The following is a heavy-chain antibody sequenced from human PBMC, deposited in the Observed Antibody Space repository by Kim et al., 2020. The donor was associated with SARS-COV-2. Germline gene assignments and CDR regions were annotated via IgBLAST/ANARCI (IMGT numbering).Heavy chain of an antibody. CDR2: ITSSSGTM. J-gene: IGHJ4*02. CDR1: GFTFSAFA. Sequence: GESLRLSCAAAGFTFSAFAMHWVRQAPGKGLEWVSSITSSSGTMAYADSVKGRFTISRDNTKNSLFLQMNSLRTEDTALYYCAKGSFNWNYYYFDYWGQGSLFTVSS. CDR3: AKGSFNWNYYYFDY. V-gene: IGHV3-9*01. D-gene: IGHD1-7*01.